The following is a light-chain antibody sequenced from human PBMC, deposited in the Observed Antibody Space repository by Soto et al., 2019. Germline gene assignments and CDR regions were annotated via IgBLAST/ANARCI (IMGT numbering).Light chain of an antibody. CDR1: QSVSSSY. V-gene: IGKV3-20*01. Sequence: EIVLTQSPGTLSLSPGEGATLSCRASQSVSSSYLAWYQQKPGQAPRLLIYGASSRATGIPDRFSGSGSGTDFTLTISRLEPEDFAVYYCQQYVSSPYTFGQGTKLEIK. J-gene: IGKJ2*01. CDR3: QQYVSSPYT. CDR2: GAS.